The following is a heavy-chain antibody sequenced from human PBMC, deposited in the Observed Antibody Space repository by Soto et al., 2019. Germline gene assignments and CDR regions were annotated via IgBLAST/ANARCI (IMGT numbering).Heavy chain of an antibody. J-gene: IGHJ4*02. CDR2: ISGSGGST. D-gene: IGHD5-18*01. V-gene: IGHV3-23*01. Sequence: GGSLRLSCAASGFTFSSYAMSWVRQAPGKGLEWVSAISGSGGSTYYADSVKGRFTISRDNSKNTLYLQMNSLRAEDPAVYYCAKAPQSYSYGLPFDYWGQGTLVTVSS. CDR3: AKAPQSYSYGLPFDY. CDR1: GFTFSSYA.